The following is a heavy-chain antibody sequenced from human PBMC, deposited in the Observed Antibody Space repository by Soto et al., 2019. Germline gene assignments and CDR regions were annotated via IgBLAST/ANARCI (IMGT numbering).Heavy chain of an antibody. Sequence: QVQLQESGPGLVKPSGTLSLTCAVSGGSISSSNWWSWVRKPPGKGLEWIGEIYHSGSTNYNPSLNSRFTISVDKSKNQFSLKLSAVTAADTAVYYCASLPATSDFDYWGQGTLVTVSS. V-gene: IGHV4-4*02. CDR2: IYHSGST. D-gene: IGHD2-2*01. CDR3: ASLPATSDFDY. J-gene: IGHJ4*02. CDR1: GGSISSSNW.